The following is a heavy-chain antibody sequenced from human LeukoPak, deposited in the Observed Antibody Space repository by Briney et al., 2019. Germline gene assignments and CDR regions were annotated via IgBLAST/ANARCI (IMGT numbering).Heavy chain of an antibody. D-gene: IGHD1-26*01. CDR2: ILYSGRT. CDR3: ARRDVGATIDY. V-gene: IGHV4-39*01. CDR1: GDSISSSRFY. J-gene: IGHJ4*02. Sequence: PSETLSLTCTVSGDSISSSRFYRAWIRQPPGKGLEWIGSILYSGRTFYNPSLKSRVTISVDTSKNQFSLRLGSVTASDTAVYYCARRDVGATIDYWGQGILVTVSS.